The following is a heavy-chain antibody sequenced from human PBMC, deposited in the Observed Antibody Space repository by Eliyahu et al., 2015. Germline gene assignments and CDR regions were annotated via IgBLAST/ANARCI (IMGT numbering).Heavy chain of an antibody. D-gene: IGHD3-10*01. Sequence: EVQLLESGGGLVQPGGSLRLXCAASGFXFXSXAXXWXRQAPGXGLEWVSAIXGSGGSTYYADSVKGRFTISRDNSKNTLYLQMNSLRAEDTAVYYCAKVAMVRGVITNRYYYYYGMDVWGQGTTVTVSS. CDR3: AKVAMVRGVITNRYYYYYGMDV. CDR2: IXGSGGST. CDR1: GFXFXSXA. J-gene: IGHJ6*02. V-gene: IGHV3-23*01.